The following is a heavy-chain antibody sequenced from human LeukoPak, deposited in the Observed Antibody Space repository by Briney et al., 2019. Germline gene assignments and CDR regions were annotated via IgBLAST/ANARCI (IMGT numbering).Heavy chain of an antibody. J-gene: IGHJ3*02. CDR1: GYTFTSYG. V-gene: IGHV1-18*01. Sequence: GASVKVSCKASGYTFTSYGISWVRQAPGQGLEWMGWISAYNGNTNYAQKFQGRVTITADKSTSTAYMELSSLRSEDTAVYYCARVNYDILTGYLDAFDIWGQGTMVTVSS. CDR2: ISAYNGNT. CDR3: ARVNYDILTGYLDAFDI. D-gene: IGHD3-9*01.